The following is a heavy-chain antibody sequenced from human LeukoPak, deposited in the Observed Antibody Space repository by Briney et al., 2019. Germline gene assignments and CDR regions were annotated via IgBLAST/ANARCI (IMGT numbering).Heavy chain of an antibody. Sequence: GGSLRLSCAASGFTFSNYPMSWVRQAPGKGLEWVSAISGSGGSTYYADSVKGRFTVSRDNSKNTVYLQMSSLRADDTAVYYCAKERVIAAVGTVGFDRWGQGTLVTVSS. V-gene: IGHV3-23*01. CDR3: AKERVIAAVGTVGFDR. CDR1: GFTFSNYP. CDR2: ISGSGGST. J-gene: IGHJ5*02. D-gene: IGHD6-13*01.